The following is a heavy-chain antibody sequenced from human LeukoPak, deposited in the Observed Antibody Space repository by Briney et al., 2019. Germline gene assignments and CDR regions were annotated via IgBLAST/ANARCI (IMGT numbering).Heavy chain of an antibody. J-gene: IGHJ4*02. D-gene: IGHD7-27*01. CDR3: ARGELGFTLDY. V-gene: IGHV3-74*01. CDR2: INSDGSST. CDR1: GFTFSSYW. Sequence: PGGSLRLSCAASGFTFSSYWMHWVRHAPGKGLVWVSRINSDGSSTIYADSVKGRFTISRDNAKNTLYLQMNSLRAEDTAVYYCARGELGFTLDYWGQGTLVTVSS.